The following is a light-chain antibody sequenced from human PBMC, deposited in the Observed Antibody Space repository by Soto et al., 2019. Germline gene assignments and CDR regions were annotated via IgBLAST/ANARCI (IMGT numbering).Light chain of an antibody. Sequence: EIVLTQSPATLSLSPGERATLSCRASQSVSSYLAWYQQKPGQAPRLLIFDASNRATGIPARFSGSGSGTDFTLTISSLEPEDSAVYYCQQRSNWPPLTFGQGTKVEIK. CDR1: QSVSSY. J-gene: IGKJ1*01. V-gene: IGKV3-11*01. CDR3: QQRSNWPPLT. CDR2: DAS.